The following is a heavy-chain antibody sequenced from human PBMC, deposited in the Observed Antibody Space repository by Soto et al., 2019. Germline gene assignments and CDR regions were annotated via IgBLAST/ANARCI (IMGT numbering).Heavy chain of an antibody. CDR1: GFSLSTSGMG. CDR3: ARNGVTIGWQSFWARFDH. Sequence: SGPTLVNPTQTLTLTCTFSGFSLSTSGMGVGWIRQPPGKALEWLALVYWDEDKRYSPALRNRLTIIKDTSKNQVALTMTNMDPADTATYYCARNGVTIGWQSFWARFDHWGQGISVTVSS. CDR2: VYWDEDK. V-gene: IGHV2-5*02. D-gene: IGHD3-3*01. J-gene: IGHJ4*02.